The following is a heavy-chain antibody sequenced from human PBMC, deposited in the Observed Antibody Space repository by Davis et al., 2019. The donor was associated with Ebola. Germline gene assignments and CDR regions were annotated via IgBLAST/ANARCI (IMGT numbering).Heavy chain of an antibody. CDR1: GNSFNTHW. D-gene: IGHD5-24*01. V-gene: IGHV5-51*01. Sequence: GESLKISCKDSGNSFNTHWIGWVRQMPGKGLEWMGIIYTGDSDTRYSPSFQGQVTISADKSIGTAYLQWSSLKASDTAMYYCASPRRTITGMDDAFDIWGQGTMVTVSS. CDR3: ASPRRTITGMDDAFDI. CDR2: IYTGDSDT. J-gene: IGHJ3*02.